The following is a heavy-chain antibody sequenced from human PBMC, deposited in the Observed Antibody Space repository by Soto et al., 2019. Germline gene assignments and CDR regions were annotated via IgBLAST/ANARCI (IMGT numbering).Heavy chain of an antibody. Sequence: SVKVSCKASGDTLSTYAINWVRQAPGQGLEGMGGIIPMFGTADYAQKFQGRVTITADESTGTAYMELSSLSSEDTALYYCARVPPGSCSGGTCFYHYFDHWGQGTLVTVSS. V-gene: IGHV1-69*13. J-gene: IGHJ4*02. CDR2: IIPMFGTA. CDR1: GDTLSTYA. CDR3: ARVPPGSCSGGTCFYHYFDH. D-gene: IGHD2-15*01.